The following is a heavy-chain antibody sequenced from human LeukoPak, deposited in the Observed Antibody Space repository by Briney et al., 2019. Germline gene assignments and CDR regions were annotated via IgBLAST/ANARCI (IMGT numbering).Heavy chain of an antibody. V-gene: IGHV1-18*01. Sequence: GASVKVSCKASGYTFTNYGISWVRQAPGQGLEWMGWISAYNGNTNYAQKFQGRVTMTRDMSTSTVYMELSSLRSEDTAVYYCAREVKDSSSYPIDYWGQGTLVTVSS. CDR2: ISAYNGNT. D-gene: IGHD6-6*01. CDR3: AREVKDSSSYPIDY. CDR1: GYTFTNYG. J-gene: IGHJ4*02.